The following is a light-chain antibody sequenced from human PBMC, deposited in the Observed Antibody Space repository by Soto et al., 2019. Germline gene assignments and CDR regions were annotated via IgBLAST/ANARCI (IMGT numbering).Light chain of an antibody. CDR2: TFA. Sequence: QSVLTQAPSVSGAPGQRVTISCTGSSSNIGAGHDVHWYQQLPGTAPKLLIYTFAQRPSGVPDRFSGSKSGTSASLAISGLQSEDEADYYCASWDVSLNAWVFGGGTKLTVL. V-gene: IGLV1-40*01. J-gene: IGLJ3*02. CDR1: SSNIGAGHD. CDR3: ASWDVSLNAWV.